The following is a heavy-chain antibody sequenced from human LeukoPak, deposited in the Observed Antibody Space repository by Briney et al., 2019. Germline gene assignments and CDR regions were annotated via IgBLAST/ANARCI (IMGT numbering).Heavy chain of an antibody. V-gene: IGHV4-30-2*01. Sequence: SETLSLTCAVSGGSISSGGYSWSWIRQPPGKGLEWIGYIYHSGSTYYNPSLKSRVTISVDRSKNQFSLKLSSVTAADTAVYYCARSSGXYYFDYWGQGTLVTVSS. CDR2: IYHSGST. D-gene: IGHD1-26*01. CDR1: GGSISSGGYS. J-gene: IGHJ4*02. CDR3: ARSSGXYYFDY.